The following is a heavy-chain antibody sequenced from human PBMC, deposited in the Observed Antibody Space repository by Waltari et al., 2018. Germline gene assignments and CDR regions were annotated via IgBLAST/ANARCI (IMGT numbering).Heavy chain of an antibody. J-gene: IGHJ6*02. V-gene: IGHV3-66*02. D-gene: IGHD2-2*02. CDR3: AREGYCSSTSCYKGGYGMDV. Sequence: EVQLVESGGGLVQPGGSLRLSCAASGFTVSSNYMSWVRQAPGKGLEWVSVIYSGGSTYYADAVKGRFTISRDNSKNTLYLQMNSRRAEDTAVYYCAREGYCSSTSCYKGGYGMDVWGQGTTVTVSS. CDR2: IYSGGST. CDR1: GFTVSSNY.